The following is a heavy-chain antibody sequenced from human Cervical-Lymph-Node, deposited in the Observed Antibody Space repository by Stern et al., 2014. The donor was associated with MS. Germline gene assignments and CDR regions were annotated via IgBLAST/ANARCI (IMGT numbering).Heavy chain of an antibody. CDR1: GFTFNRYT. CDR3: ARDFGL. D-gene: IGHD3-16*01. V-gene: IGHV3-48*01. Sequence: EVQLVESGGDLVQPGGSLRLSCAASGFTFNRYTMNWVRHTPGKGLERVAYISTSGRVIYDAASVEGRFIISRDNAKNSLFLQMNSLRVEDTAVYYCARDFGLWGQGTPVTVSS. CDR2: ISTSGRVI. J-gene: IGHJ4*02.